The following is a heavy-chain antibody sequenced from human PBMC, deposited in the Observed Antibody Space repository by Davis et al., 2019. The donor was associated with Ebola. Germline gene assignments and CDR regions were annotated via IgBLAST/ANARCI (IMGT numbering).Heavy chain of an antibody. CDR2: VYYSGNT. Sequence: SETLSLTCTVSGGSISSYYWSWIRQPPGRGLEWIGYVYYSGNTYYNPSLKRRVAISLDTSKNQFSLHLNSVTAADTAVYYCARTTVSIVFDYWGQGTLVTVSS. D-gene: IGHD4-17*01. CDR3: ARTTVSIVFDY. V-gene: IGHV4-59*12. J-gene: IGHJ4*02. CDR1: GGSISSYY.